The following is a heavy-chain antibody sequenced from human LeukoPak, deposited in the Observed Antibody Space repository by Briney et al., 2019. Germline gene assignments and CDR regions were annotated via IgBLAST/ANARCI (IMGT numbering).Heavy chain of an antibody. CDR2: ISAYNGNT. CDR1: GYTFTSYG. J-gene: IGHJ5*02. D-gene: IGHD2-15*01. CDR3: ARYCSGGSCYPDDWFDP. V-gene: IGHV1-18*04. Sequence: ASVKVSFTASGYTFTSYGISWVRQAPGQGLEWMGWISAYNGNTNYAQKLQGRVTMTTDTSTSTAYMELRSLRSDDTAVYYCARYCSGGSCYPDDWFDPWGQGTLVTVSS.